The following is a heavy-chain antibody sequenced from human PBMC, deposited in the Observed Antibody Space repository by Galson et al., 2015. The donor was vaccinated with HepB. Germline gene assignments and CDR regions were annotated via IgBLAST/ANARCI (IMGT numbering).Heavy chain of an antibody. CDR3: ARKELTYYYDSSGSNDALGI. CDR2: IWYDGNNK. J-gene: IGHJ3*02. Sequence: SLRLSCAASGFTFSHYGIHWVRQAPGKGLEWVALIWYDGNNKYYADSVKGRFTISRDNSKNTLYLEMNSLRAEDTAVYYCARKELTYYYDSSGSNDALGIWGQGTMVTVPS. D-gene: IGHD3-22*01. CDR1: GFTFSHYG. V-gene: IGHV3-33*01.